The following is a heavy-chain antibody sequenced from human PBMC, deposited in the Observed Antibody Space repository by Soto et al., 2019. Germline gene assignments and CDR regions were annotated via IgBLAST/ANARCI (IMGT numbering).Heavy chain of an antibody. Sequence: QVQLVQSGDEEKKPGASVKGSCKASGYTFTSYAMHWMRQAPGQRLEWMGWINAGNGNTKYSQKFQGRVTITRDTSASTAYMELSSLRSEDTAVYYCATSNSGYDYHYYYGMDVWGQGTTVTVSS. CDR1: GYTFTSYA. J-gene: IGHJ6*02. CDR2: INAGNGNT. D-gene: IGHD5-12*01. CDR3: ATSNSGYDYHYYYGMDV. V-gene: IGHV1-3*05.